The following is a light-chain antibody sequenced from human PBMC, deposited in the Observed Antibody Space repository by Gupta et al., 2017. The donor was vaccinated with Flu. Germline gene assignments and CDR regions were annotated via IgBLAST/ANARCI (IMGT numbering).Light chain of an antibody. V-gene: IGKV1-39*01. CDR2: AAS. CDR3: QQSYTIPWT. Sequence: GDGGTIACRGSQSISTYLNSYQQKPGKAPKILIFAASSLQSGVPSRFSGSGCGTDFTLTISSLQPQDFSTYYCQQSYTIPWTFGQGTKVEIK. J-gene: IGKJ1*01. CDR1: QSISTY.